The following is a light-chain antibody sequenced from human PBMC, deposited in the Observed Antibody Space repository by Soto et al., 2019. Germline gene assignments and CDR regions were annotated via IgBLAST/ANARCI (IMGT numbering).Light chain of an antibody. V-gene: IGLV2-14*03. CDR3: TSYTGSAHLYA. J-gene: IGLJ1*01. CDR1: TTDVDGYDY. CDR2: DVN. Sequence: QSALTQPASVSGSPGQSITISCTGATTDVDGYDYVSWYQQHPGQAPKLMIFDVNNRPSGVSGRFSGSKSGDTASLTISGLQAEDDGDYHCTSYTGSAHLYAFGSGTKVTIL.